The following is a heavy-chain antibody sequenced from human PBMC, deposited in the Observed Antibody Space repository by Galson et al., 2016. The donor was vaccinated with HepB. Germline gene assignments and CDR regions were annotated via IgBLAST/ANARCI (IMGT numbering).Heavy chain of an antibody. CDR1: GYTFTTSG. Sequence: SVKVSCKASGYTFTTSGISWVRQAPGQGLEWMGWINPNSGGTNYAQKFQGRVTMTRDTSISTAYMELGRLRSDDTAVYYCARGPYYDYIWGSYRAFFDYWGQGTLVTVSS. CDR2: INPNSGGT. V-gene: IGHV1-2*02. CDR3: ARGPYYDYIWGSYRAFFDY. J-gene: IGHJ4*02. D-gene: IGHD3-16*02.